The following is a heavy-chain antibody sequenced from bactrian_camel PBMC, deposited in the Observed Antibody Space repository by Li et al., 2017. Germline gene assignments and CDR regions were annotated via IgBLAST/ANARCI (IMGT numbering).Heavy chain of an antibody. D-gene: IGHD2*01. CDR2: IYADGSET. CDR1: GYARRSNC. Sequence: VQLVESGGGSVQAGGSLRLSCSASGYARRSNCMGWSRQAPGEHLQWVASIYADGSETQYHWSVKGRFTISRDNAKNTVYLQMNNLQPEDTARYYCAKGFYSTADSLGHKVRGQGTQVTVS. J-gene: IGHJ4*01. V-gene: IGHV3S6*01.